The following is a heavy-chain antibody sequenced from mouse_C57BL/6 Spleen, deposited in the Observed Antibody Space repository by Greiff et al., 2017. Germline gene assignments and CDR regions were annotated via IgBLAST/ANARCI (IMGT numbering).Heavy chain of an antibody. CDR2: ISGGGGNT. CDR1: GFTFSSYT. CDR3: ARHYYGSSYGYFDV. V-gene: IGHV5-9*01. J-gene: IGHJ1*03. D-gene: IGHD1-1*01. Sequence: EVQGVESGGGLVKPGGSLKLSCAASGFTFSSYTMSWVRQTPEKRLEWVATISGGGGNTYYPDSVKGRFTISRDNAKNTLYLQMSSLRSEDTALYYCARHYYGSSYGYFDVWGTGTTVTVSS.